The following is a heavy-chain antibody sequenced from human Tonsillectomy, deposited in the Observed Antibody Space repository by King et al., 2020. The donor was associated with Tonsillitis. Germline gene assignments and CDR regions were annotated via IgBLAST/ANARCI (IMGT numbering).Heavy chain of an antibody. CDR3: AKDEGAFDY. D-gene: IGHD3-16*01. CDR1: GFTFRSYG. Sequence: VQLVESGGGVVQPGRSLRLSCADSGFTFRSYGIHWVRQAPGKGLEWVALISYDGSNKYYADSVRGRFTISRDNSKNTLYLQMNSLRAEDTAVYYCAKDEGAFDYWGQGTLVTVSS. V-gene: IGHV3-30*18. J-gene: IGHJ4*02. CDR2: ISYDGSNK.